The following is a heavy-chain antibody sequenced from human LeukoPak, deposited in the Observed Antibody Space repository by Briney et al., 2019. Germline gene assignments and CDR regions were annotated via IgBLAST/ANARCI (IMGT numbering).Heavy chain of an antibody. J-gene: IGHJ4*02. Sequence: GGSLRLSCAAFGFTFNRCAMTWVRQAPGKGLEWVSTMRTSGGSEYYADSVKGRFAISRDNSKNTLYLQMNSLRAEDTAVYYCAKERLTIFGVVISGGFDYWGQGTLVAVSS. CDR2: MRTSGGSE. CDR3: AKERLTIFGVVISGGFDY. D-gene: IGHD3-3*01. V-gene: IGHV3-23*01. CDR1: GFTFNRCA.